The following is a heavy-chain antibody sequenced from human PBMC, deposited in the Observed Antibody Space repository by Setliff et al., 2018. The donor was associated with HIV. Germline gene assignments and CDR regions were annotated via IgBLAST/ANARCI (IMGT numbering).Heavy chain of an antibody. Sequence: SETLSLTCSVSGDSISSGSYYWSWIRLPAGKGLEWIGQIHTTGSTSYNPSLKSRLTMSIDTSKSQFSLKLSSVTAADTAVYYCARLMHYYDSFWVLWRENYFDSWGRGTLVTVSS. CDR1: GDSISSGSYY. V-gene: IGHV4-61*09. CDR2: IHTTGST. D-gene: IGHD3-22*01. CDR3: ARLMHYYDSFWVLWRENYFDS. J-gene: IGHJ4*01.